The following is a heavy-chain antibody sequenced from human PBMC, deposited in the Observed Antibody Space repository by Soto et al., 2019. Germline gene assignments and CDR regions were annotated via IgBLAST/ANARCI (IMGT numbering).Heavy chain of an antibody. J-gene: IGHJ4*02. CDR2: IDPSDSQT. CDR3: ARQIYDSDTGPNFQYYFDS. Sequence: GESLKISCKGSGYSFAGYWITWVRQKPGKGLEWMGRIDPSDSQTYYSPSFRGHATISATKSITTVFLQWSSLRASDTAMYYCARQIYDSDTGPNFQYYFDSWGQGTPVTVSS. V-gene: IGHV5-10-1*01. D-gene: IGHD3-22*01. CDR1: GYSFAGYW.